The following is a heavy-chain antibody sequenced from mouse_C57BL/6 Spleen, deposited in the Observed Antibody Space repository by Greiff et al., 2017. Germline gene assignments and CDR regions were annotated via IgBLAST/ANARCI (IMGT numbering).Heavy chain of an antibody. J-gene: IGHJ4*01. Sequence: EVMLVESGGGLVKPGGSLKLSCAASGFTFSDYGMHWVRQAPEKGLEWVAYISSGSSTIYYADTVKGRITISRDNAKNTLFLQVTSLRSEDTAMYYCAKPVYYGGSGVGYAMDYWGQGTSVTVSS. CDR2: ISSGSSTI. CDR3: AKPVYYGGSGVGYAMDY. D-gene: IGHD1-1*01. V-gene: IGHV5-17*01. CDR1: GFTFSDYG.